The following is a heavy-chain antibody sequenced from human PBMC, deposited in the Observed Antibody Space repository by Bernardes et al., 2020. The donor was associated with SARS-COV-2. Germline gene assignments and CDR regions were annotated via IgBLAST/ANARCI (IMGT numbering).Heavy chain of an antibody. CDR2: ISYEGRTE. Sequence: GGSLRLSCAASGFTISPFAMHWVRQAPGKGLEWVAIISYEGRTEYNADSVKGRFTISRDTSRNTIFLQMSSLRVEDTAVYFCARETQDSSSSYYDYWGQGTMVTVSS. V-gene: IGHV3-30*19. CDR3: ARETQDSSSSYYDY. D-gene: IGHD3-22*01. CDR1: GFTISPFA. J-gene: IGHJ4*02.